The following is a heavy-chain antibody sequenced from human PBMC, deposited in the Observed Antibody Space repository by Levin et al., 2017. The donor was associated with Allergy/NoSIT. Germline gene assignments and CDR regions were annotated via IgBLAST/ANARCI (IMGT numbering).Heavy chain of an antibody. V-gene: IGHV3-21*01. CDR3: ARSHPLTGTTHFSYQDGLDV. Sequence: GGSLRLSCEASGFDFHTYVMNWVRQAPGKGLEWLSSITTGSNYRYYTDSVKGRFIISRDNARNSLYLQMNSLMAEDTAVYYCARSHPLTGTTHFSYQDGLDVWGQGTTVTVSS. D-gene: IGHD1/OR15-1a*01. CDR2: ITTGSNYR. CDR1: GFDFHTYV. J-gene: IGHJ6*02.